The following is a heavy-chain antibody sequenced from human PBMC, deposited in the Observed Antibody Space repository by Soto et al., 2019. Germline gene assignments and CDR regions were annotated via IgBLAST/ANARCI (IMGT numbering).Heavy chain of an antibody. Sequence: EVQLLESGGGLVQPGGSLRLSCAASGFTFSSYAMSWVRQAPGKGLEWVSVISGSGDSTYYADSVRGRFTISRDISKNTLYLQMSSLRAEDTAVYYCAKDRDGAAAGPTKFYGMDVWGQGTTVTVSS. CDR3: AKDRDGAAAGPTKFYGMDV. J-gene: IGHJ6*02. D-gene: IGHD6-13*01. CDR2: ISGSGDST. V-gene: IGHV3-23*01. CDR1: GFTFSSYA.